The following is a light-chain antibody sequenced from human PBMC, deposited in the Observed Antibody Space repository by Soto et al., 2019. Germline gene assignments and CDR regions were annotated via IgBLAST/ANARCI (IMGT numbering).Light chain of an antibody. CDR3: QQYNDNWT. Sequence: DIQMTQSPSTLSASVGDRVTITCRASQSISSWLAWYQQRPGEAPKLLIYKASILESGVPSRFSGSGSGTEFTLAISSLQPDDSATYYCQQYNDNWTFGQGTKVDIK. CDR2: KAS. J-gene: IGKJ1*01. V-gene: IGKV1-5*03. CDR1: QSISSW.